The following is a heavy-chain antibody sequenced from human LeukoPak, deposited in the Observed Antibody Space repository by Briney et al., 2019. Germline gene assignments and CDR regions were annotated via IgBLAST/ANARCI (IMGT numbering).Heavy chain of an antibody. CDR1: GYTFTSYY. Sequence: ASVKVSCKASGYTFTSYYMHWLRQAPGQGLEWMGIINPSGGSTSYAQKFQGRVTMTRDTSTSTVYMELSSLRSEDTAVYYCASGTGDFWSGYYTSYYYYCGMDVWGQGTTVTVSS. CDR3: ASGTGDFWSGYYTSYYYYCGMDV. CDR2: INPSGGST. D-gene: IGHD3-3*01. V-gene: IGHV1-46*01. J-gene: IGHJ6*02.